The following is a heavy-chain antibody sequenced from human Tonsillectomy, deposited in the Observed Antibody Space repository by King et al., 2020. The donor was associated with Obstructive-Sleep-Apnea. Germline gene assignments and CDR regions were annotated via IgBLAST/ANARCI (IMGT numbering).Heavy chain of an antibody. Sequence: VQLQESGPGLVKPSGTLSLTCVVSGGSMSTSSWWNWVRQSPGKGLEWIGEIYHSGSTNYNPSLKSRVTMSVDKSKNQFSLKLSSVSAADTAVYYCARESGSGFDSSGAFDIWGQGTMVTVSS. V-gene: IGHV4-4*02. J-gene: IGHJ3*02. CDR1: GGSMSTSSW. CDR2: IYHSGST. D-gene: IGHD5-12*01. CDR3: ARESGSGFDSSGAFDI.